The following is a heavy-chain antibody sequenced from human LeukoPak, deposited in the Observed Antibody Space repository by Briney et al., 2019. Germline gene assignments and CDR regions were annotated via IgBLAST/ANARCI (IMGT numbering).Heavy chain of an antibody. CDR1: GYTFSTYG. CDR2: ISAYKGNT. D-gene: IGHD3-22*01. J-gene: IGHJ5*02. V-gene: IGHV1-18*01. CDR3: ARAHSSTWYDL. Sequence: EASVKVSFKASGYTFSTYGISWVRQAPGQGLEWMGWISAYKGNTYYAQKLQGRVTMTTDTSTSTAYMELRSLRSDDTAIYYCARAHSSTWYDLWGQGTLVTVSS.